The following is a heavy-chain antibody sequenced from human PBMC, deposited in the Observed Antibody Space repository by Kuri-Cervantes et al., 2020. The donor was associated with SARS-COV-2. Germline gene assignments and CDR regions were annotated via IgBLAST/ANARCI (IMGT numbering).Heavy chain of an antibody. CDR2: ISYDGSNK. D-gene: IGHD4-17*01. V-gene: IGHV3-30*18. CDR3: AKEVDFGDYGYYYMDV. J-gene: IGHJ6*03. Sequence: LSLTCAASGFTFSSYGMHWVRRAPGKGLEWVAVISYDGSNKYYADSVKGRFTISRDNSKNTLYLQMNSLRVEDTAVYYCAKEVDFGDYGYYYMDVWGKGTTVTVSS. CDR1: GFTFSSYG.